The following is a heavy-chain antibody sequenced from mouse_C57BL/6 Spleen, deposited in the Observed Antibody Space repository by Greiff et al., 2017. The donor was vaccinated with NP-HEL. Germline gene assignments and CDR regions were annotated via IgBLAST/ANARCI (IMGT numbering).Heavy chain of an antibody. CDR1: GFTFSDYG. J-gene: IGHJ1*03. CDR3: ARRRDYYFDV. D-gene: IGHD2-4*01. CDR2: ISSGSSTI. Sequence: EVKLMESGGGLVKPGGSLKLSCAASGFTFSDYGMHWVRQAPEKGLEWVAYISSGSSTIYYADTVKGRFTISRDNAKNTLFLQMTSLRSEDTAMYYCARRRDYYFDVWGTGTTVTVSS. V-gene: IGHV5-17*01.